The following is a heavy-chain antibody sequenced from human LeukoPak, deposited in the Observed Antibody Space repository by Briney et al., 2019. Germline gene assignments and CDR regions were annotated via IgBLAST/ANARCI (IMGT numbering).Heavy chain of an antibody. Sequence: GASVKVSCKASGYTFTGYYMHWVRQAPGQGLEWMGWINPNSGGTNYAQKFQGRVTMTRDTSISTAYMELSRLRSDDTAVYYCARDGVNYYDSSGYYPYYFDYWGQGTLVTVSS. V-gene: IGHV1-2*02. D-gene: IGHD3-22*01. CDR1: GYTFTGYY. CDR2: INPNSGGT. CDR3: ARDGVNYYDSSGYYPYYFDY. J-gene: IGHJ4*02.